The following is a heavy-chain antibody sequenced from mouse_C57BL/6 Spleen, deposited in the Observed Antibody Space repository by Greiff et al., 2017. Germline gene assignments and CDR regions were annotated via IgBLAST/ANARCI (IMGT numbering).Heavy chain of an antibody. CDR3: AIPDYYGSSPYAMDY. D-gene: IGHD1-1*01. V-gene: IGHV1-81*01. Sequence: VQLQQSGAELARPGASVKLSCKASGYTFTSYGISWVKQRTGQGLEWIGEIYPRSGNTYYNEKFKGKATLTADKSSSTAYMELRSLTSEDSAVYFCAIPDYYGSSPYAMDYWGQGTSVTVSS. CDR2: IYPRSGNT. CDR1: GYTFTSYG. J-gene: IGHJ4*01.